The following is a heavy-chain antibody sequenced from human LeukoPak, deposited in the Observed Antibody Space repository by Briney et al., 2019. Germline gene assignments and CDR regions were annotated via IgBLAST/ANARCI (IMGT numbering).Heavy chain of an antibody. J-gene: IGHJ4*02. V-gene: IGHV4-59*08. CDR3: ARYNGYAGDYFDY. D-gene: IGHD5-12*01. CDR2: IYYSGNT. CDR1: GGFITPYY. Sequence: SETLSLTCTVSGGFITPYYWGWIRQPPGKGLEWIGYIYYSGNTNYNSSLKSRVTMSVDTSKNQFSLKLTSVTAADTAVYYCARYNGYAGDYFDYWGQGTLVSVSS.